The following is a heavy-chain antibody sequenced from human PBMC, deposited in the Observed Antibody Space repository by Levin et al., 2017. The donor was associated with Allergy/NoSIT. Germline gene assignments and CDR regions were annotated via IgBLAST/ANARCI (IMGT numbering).Heavy chain of an antibody. D-gene: IGHD6-19*01. CDR2: SRIKTYRYTT. Sequence: GESLKISCPVSGFTFSDYYMDWVRQAPGKGLEWVGHSRIKTYRYTTEYAASGKGRFTISRDESRNSLYLQMNSLKSEDTAVYYCVRVPSGGHVFDYWGQGTLVTVSS. CDR1: GFTFSDYY. V-gene: IGHV3-72*01. CDR3: VRVPSGGHVFDY. J-gene: IGHJ4*02.